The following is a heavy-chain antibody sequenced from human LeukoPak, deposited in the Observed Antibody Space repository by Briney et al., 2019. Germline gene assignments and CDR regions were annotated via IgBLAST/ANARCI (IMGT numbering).Heavy chain of an antibody. CDR2: MNPNSGNT. J-gene: IGHJ5*02. D-gene: IGHD2-15*01. V-gene: IGHV1-8*01. Sequence: ASVKVSCKASGYTFTNYDINWVRQATGQGLEWMGWMNPNSGNTGYAQKFQGRVTMTRNTSISTAYMELSSLRSEDTAVYYCARGVVVAATGDWFDPWGQGTLVTVSS. CDR3: ARGVVVAATGDWFDP. CDR1: GYTFTNYD.